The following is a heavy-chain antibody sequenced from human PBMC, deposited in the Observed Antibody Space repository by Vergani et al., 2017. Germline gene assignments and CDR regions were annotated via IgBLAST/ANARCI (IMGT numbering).Heavy chain of an antibody. CDR3: FVEPVGDYYYDSSGYSDY. CDR2: ISYDGSNK. D-gene: IGHD3-22*01. CDR1: GFTFSSYA. Sequence: QVQLVESGGGVVQPGRSLRLSCAASGFTFSSYAMHWVRQAPGKGLEWVAVISYDGSNKYYADSVKGRFTISRDNSKNTLYLQMNSLRSEDTAVYYCFVEPVGDYYYDSSGYSDYWGQGTLVTVSS. J-gene: IGHJ4*02. V-gene: IGHV3-30*01.